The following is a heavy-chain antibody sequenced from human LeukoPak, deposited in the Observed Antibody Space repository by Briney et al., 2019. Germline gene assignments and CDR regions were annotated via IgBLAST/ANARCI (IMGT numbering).Heavy chain of an antibody. Sequence: GGSLRLSCAASGFTFSDYWMHWVRQAPGKGLEWVANIKQDGSAKYYVDSVKGRFTITRDNTKNSLYLQMNSLRVEDTALYYCARGSGHDRVYYYGMDVWGQGTTVTVSS. CDR1: GFTFSDYW. V-gene: IGHV3-7*03. J-gene: IGHJ6*02. CDR3: ARGSGHDRVYYYGMDV. CDR2: IKQDGSAK. D-gene: IGHD5-12*01.